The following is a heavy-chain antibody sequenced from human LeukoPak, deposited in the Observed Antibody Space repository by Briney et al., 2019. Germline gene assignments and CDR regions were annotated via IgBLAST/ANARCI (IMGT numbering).Heavy chain of an antibody. CDR2: IYHSGNT. J-gene: IGHJ4*02. CDR1: GYSISTSYY. V-gene: IGHV4-38-2*02. Sequence: PSETLSLTCTVSGYSISTSYYWGWIRQPPGKGLEWNGSIYHSGNTYYNPSLKSRVTISVDTSKNQFSLKLTSVTAADTAVYYCAREAIYWGQGALVTVSS. CDR3: AREAIY.